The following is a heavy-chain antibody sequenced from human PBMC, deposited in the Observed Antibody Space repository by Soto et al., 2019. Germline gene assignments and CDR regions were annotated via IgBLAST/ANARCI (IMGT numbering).Heavy chain of an antibody. V-gene: IGHV4-31*03. J-gene: IGHJ4*02. CDR3: AREPSGYCGGDCFPDY. CDR1: GGSISSGGYY. D-gene: IGHD2-21*02. CDR2: IYYSGGI. Sequence: QVQLQESGPGLVKPSQTLSLACSVSGGSISSGGYYWSWIRQHPGKGLEWIGYIYYSGGIYYNPSLKSRVTISVDTSKNQFSLKVSSVTAADMAVYYCAREPSGYCGGDCFPDYWGQGTLVTVSS.